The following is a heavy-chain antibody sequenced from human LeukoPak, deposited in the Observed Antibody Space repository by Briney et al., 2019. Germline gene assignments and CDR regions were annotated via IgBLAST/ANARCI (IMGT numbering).Heavy chain of an antibody. D-gene: IGHD3-3*01. CDR2: IKQDGSEK. V-gene: IGHV3-7*01. J-gene: IGHJ4*02. CDR1: GFTFSSYW. CDR3: ATYYDFWSGYKIRQDDY. Sequence: GGSLRLSCAASGFTFSSYWMSWVRQAPGKGLEWVANIKQDGSEKYYVDSVKGRFTISRDNAKNSLYLQMNSLRAEDTAVYYCATYYDFWSGYKIRQDDYWGQGTLVTVSS.